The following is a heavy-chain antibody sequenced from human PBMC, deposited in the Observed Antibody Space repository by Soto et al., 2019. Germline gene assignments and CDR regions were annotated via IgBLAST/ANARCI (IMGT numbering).Heavy chain of an antibody. CDR1: GGTFSSYT. CDR2: IIPILGIA. D-gene: IGHD3-10*01. V-gene: IGHV1-69*04. Sequence: GASVKVSCKASGGTFSSYTISWVRQAPGEGLEWMGRIIPILGIAKYAQKFQGRVTITADKSTSTAYMELSGLRSEDTAVYYCARDLRFGELYTYFDYWGQGTLVTVSS. CDR3: ARDLRFGELYTYFDY. J-gene: IGHJ4*02.